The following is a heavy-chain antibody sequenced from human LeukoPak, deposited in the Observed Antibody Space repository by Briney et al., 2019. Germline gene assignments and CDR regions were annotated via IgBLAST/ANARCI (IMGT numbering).Heavy chain of an antibody. CDR3: ARVPYGDYVGAFDI. CDR1: GFTFDDYG. Sequence: GGSLRLSCAASGFTFDDYGMSWVRQAPGKGLEWVSGINWNGGSTGYADSVKGRFTISRDNAKNSLYLQMNSLRAEDTALYYCARVPYGDYVGAFDIWGQGTMVTVSS. V-gene: IGHV3-20*04. J-gene: IGHJ3*02. CDR2: INWNGGST. D-gene: IGHD4-17*01.